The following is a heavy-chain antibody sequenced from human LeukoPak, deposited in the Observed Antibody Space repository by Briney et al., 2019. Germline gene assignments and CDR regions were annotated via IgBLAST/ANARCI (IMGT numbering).Heavy chain of an antibody. CDR1: GFTFRDYG. CDR2: IYSGGST. CDR3: ARDKREFSGDILTGYYEYYFDY. J-gene: IGHJ4*02. V-gene: IGHV3-66*01. Sequence: GGSLRLSCAASGFTFRDYGMNWVRQAPGKGLEWVSVIYSGGSTYYADSVKGRFTISRDNSKNTLYLQMNSLRAEDTAVYYCARDKREFSGDILTGYYEYYFDYWGQGTLVTVSS. D-gene: IGHD3-9*01.